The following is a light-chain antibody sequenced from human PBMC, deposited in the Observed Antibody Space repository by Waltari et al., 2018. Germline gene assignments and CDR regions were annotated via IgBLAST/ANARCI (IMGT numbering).Light chain of an antibody. J-gene: IGKJ2*01. V-gene: IGKV3-11*01. Sequence: EIVLTQSPPPVSVFPGETATLSCRASQSVGPVSAWFHQKPGQAPRLLIYHAAKRATGIPARFRGSGAGTDFSLSIRGREPENFAIYYCQQRSNWPMYTFGQGTKLEIK. CDR1: QSVGPV. CDR2: HAA. CDR3: QQRSNWPMYT.